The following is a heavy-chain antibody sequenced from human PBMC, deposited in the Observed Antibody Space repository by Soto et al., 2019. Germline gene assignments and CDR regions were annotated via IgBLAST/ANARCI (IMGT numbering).Heavy chain of an antibody. CDR3: ARLIRFYGMDA. V-gene: IGHV3-48*02. CDR1: GFTFNTYG. CDR2: ITSGSKNT. D-gene: IGHD4-17*01. J-gene: IGHJ6*02. Sequence: GGSLRLSCAASGFTFNTYGMAWVRRAPGRGLQWISYITSGSKNTYYAESVKGRFTISKDNARDSLYLQMNSLRDEDTAVYYCARLIRFYGMDAWGQGTTVTVSS.